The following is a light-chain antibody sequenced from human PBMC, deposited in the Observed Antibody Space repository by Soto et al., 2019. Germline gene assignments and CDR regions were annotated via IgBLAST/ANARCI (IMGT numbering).Light chain of an antibody. V-gene: IGKV1-5*03. Sequence: DIQMTQSPSTLSASVGDRVTITCRASQSISTWLAWYQQKPGKAPKLLIYKASSLESGVPSRFSGSGSGTEFTLTISRLQHDDSATYYCQQYINRWTFGQGTKVEIK. CDR3: QQYINRWT. CDR2: KAS. J-gene: IGKJ1*01. CDR1: QSISTW.